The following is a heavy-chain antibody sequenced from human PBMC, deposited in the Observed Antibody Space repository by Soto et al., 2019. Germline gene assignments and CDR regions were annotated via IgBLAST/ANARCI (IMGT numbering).Heavy chain of an antibody. CDR1: GFTFSSYG. D-gene: IGHD3-3*01. CDR2: ISYDGSNK. V-gene: IGHV3-30*03. CDR3: ASPSGGDYYGMDV. Sequence: GGSLRLSCAASGFTFSSYGVHWVRQAPGKGLEWVAVISYDGSNKYYADSVKGRFTISRDNSKNTLYLQMNSLRAEDTAVYYCASPSGGDYYGMDVWGQGTTVTVSS. J-gene: IGHJ6*02.